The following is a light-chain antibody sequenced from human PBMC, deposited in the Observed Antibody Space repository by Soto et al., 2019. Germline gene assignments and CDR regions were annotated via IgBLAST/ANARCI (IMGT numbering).Light chain of an antibody. Sequence: QSALTQPASVSGSPGQSITISCTGSSSDVGGYNYVSWYQHHPGKAPTVMIYDVSNRPSGVSNRFSGSKSGNTASLTISGLQAEDESDYYCSAYTSSSTLWVFGGGTQLTVL. CDR1: SSDVGGYNY. CDR2: DVS. CDR3: SAYTSSSTLWV. J-gene: IGLJ3*02. V-gene: IGLV2-14*03.